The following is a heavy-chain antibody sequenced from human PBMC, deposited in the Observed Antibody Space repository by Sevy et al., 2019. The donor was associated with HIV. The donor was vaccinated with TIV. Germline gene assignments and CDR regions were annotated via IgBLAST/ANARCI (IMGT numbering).Heavy chain of an antibody. CDR1: GYTFTSNG. D-gene: IGHD2-15*01. CDR2: INTNNGNA. CDR3: ARDRGYCSGGSCYIQQ. V-gene: IGHV1-18*01. Sequence: ASVKVSCRASGYTFTSNGIAWVRQAPGQGLEWTGWINTNNGNANYAQKYQGRVTMTTDTSTSTGYMELRSLRSNDTAMYYCARDRGYCSGGSCYIQQWGQGTLVTVSS. J-gene: IGHJ1*01.